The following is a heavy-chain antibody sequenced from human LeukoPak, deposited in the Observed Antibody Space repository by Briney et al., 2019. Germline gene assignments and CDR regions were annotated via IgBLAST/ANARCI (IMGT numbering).Heavy chain of an antibody. D-gene: IGHD1-26*01. Sequence: ASVKVSCEASGYTFTGYYMHWVRQAPGQGLEWMGWINPNSGGTNYAQKFQGRVTMTRDTSISTAYMELSRLRSDDTAVYYCASPSGSYYYYGMDVWGQGTTVTVSS. CDR2: INPNSGGT. V-gene: IGHV1-2*02. CDR3: ASPSGSYYYYGMDV. J-gene: IGHJ6*02. CDR1: GYTFTGYY.